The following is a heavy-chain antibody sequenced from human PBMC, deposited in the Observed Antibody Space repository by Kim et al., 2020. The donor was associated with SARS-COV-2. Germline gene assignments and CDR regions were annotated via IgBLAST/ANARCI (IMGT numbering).Heavy chain of an antibody. J-gene: IGHJ6*02. CDR1: GFRFSNYG. CDR2: ISYDGSNE. CDR3: AKDQRLGYSSTSCSYGLDV. V-gene: IGHV3-30*18. D-gene: IGHD2-2*01. Sequence: GGSLRLSCAASGFRFSNYGMHWVRQAPGKGLEWVADISYDGSNEYYADSVKGRFTISRDSSKNTLYLQMNSLITDDTAMYYCAKDQRLGYSSTSCSYGLDVWGQGTTVPVPS.